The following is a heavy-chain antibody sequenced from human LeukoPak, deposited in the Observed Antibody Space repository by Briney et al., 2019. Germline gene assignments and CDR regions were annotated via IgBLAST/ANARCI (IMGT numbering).Heavy chain of an antibody. CDR3: ARDDAFDI. CDR1: GGSISSYY. CDR2: IYYSGST. Sequence: SATLSLTCTVSGGSISSYYWSWIRQPPGKGLEWIGYIYYSGSTNYNPSLKSRVTISVDTSKNQFSLKLSSVTAADTAVYYCARDDAFDIWAKGQWSPSLQ. J-gene: IGHJ3*02. V-gene: IGHV4-59*01.